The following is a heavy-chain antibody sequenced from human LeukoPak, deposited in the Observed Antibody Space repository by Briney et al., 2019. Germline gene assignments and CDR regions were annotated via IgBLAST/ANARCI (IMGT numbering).Heavy chain of an antibody. Sequence: SGGSLRLFCGSSGFTLSLYSMHGARGARGKGLEWVSSLSSSSSYIYYADSVKGRFTISRDNAKNSLYLQMNSLRAEDTAVYYCASGYYSGWYIPYYWGQGTLVTVSS. D-gene: IGHD6-19*01. CDR3: ASGYYSGWYIPYY. J-gene: IGHJ4*02. V-gene: IGHV3-21*01. CDR2: LSSSSSYI. CDR1: GFTLSLYS.